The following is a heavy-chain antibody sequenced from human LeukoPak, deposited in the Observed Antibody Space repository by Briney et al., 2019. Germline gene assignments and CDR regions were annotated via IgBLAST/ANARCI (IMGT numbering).Heavy chain of an antibody. J-gene: IGHJ3*02. Sequence: SETLSLTCTVSGGSISSYYWSWIRQPAGKGLECIGRVYSSGSTNYNPSLKSRVTISVDTSKNQFSLKLTSVTTADTAVYYCAGEDYFDSSGYASWRFDIWGQGTMVTVSS. CDR1: GGSISSYY. CDR2: VYSSGST. V-gene: IGHV4-4*07. D-gene: IGHD3-22*01. CDR3: AGEDYFDSSGYASWRFDI.